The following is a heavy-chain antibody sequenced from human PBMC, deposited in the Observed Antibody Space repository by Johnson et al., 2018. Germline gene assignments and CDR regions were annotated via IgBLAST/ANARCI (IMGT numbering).Heavy chain of an antibody. V-gene: IGHV3-49*03. CDR3: TREQTLLWFGEFRWYYYMDV. J-gene: IGHJ6*03. CDR1: GFTFGDYA. Sequence: VQLVESGGGLVQPGRSLRLSCTASGFTFGDYAMSWFRQAPGKGLEWVGFIRSKAYGGTTEYAASVKGGFTISRDDSKSIAYLQMNSLKTEDTDVYYCTREQTLLWFGEFRWYYYMDVWGKGTTVTVSS. D-gene: IGHD3-10*01. CDR2: IRSKAYGGTT.